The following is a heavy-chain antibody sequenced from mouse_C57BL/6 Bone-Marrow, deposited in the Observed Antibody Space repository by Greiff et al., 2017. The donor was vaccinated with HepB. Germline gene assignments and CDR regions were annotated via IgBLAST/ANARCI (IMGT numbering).Heavy chain of an antibody. Sequence: QVQLQQPGAELVMPGASVKLSCKASGYTFTSYWMHWVKQRPGQGLEWIGEIDPSDSYTNYNQKFKGKSTLTVDKSSSTAYMQLSSLTSEDSAVYYCARTYYDYGGYAVDYWGQGTAVTVSS. D-gene: IGHD2-4*01. CDR2: IDPSDSYT. V-gene: IGHV1-69*01. CDR3: ARTYYDYGGYAVDY. J-gene: IGHJ4*01. CDR1: GYTFTSYW.